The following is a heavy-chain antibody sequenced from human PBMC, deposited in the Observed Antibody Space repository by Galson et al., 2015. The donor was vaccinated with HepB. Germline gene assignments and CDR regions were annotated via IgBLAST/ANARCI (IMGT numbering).Heavy chain of an antibody. J-gene: IGHJ3*02. V-gene: IGHV3-30*02. Sequence: SLRLSCAASGFASRDYAMHWVRQAPGKGLEWVAYISHDENTKRFADSVQGRFTVSRDTPKDTLYLHLNSLKTEDTAVYYCATVAWKINPGFDIWGRGSMVTVSP. CDR1: GFASRDYA. CDR3: ATVAWKINPGFDI. CDR2: ISHDENTK. D-gene: IGHD1-1*01.